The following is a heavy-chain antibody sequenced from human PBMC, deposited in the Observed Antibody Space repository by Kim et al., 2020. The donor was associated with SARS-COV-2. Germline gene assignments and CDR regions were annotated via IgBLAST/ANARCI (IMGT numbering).Heavy chain of an antibody. CDR2: T. V-gene: IGHV5-10-1*01. Sequence: TNYSPAFQGHVTISADKSISTAYLQWSSLKASDTAMYYCARADSSGYYLYWGQGTLVTVSS. D-gene: IGHD3-22*01. CDR3: ARADSSGYYLY. J-gene: IGHJ4*02.